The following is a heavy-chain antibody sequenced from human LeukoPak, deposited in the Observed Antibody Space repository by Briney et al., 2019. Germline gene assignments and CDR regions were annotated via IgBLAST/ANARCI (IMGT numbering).Heavy chain of an antibody. CDR1: GFTFSSYG. CDR2: IWYDGSNK. CDR3: AGDLVVPAAMPHYYYGMDV. D-gene: IGHD2-2*01. V-gene: IGHV3-33*01. Sequence: RGSLRLSCAASGFTFSSYGMHWVRQAPGKGLEWVAVIWYDGSNKYYADSVKGRFTISRDNSKNTLYLQMNSLRAEDTAVYYCAGDLVVPAAMPHYYYGMDVWGQGTTVTVSS. J-gene: IGHJ6*02.